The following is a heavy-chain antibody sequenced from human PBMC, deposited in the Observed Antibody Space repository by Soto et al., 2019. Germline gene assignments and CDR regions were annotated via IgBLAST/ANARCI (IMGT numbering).Heavy chain of an antibody. D-gene: IGHD1-26*01. CDR3: ARIKWGLDYYNGMDV. V-gene: IGHV1-2*02. J-gene: IGHJ6*02. CDR2: INPKTAAT. CDR1: GYSFSDYF. Sequence: QVQLVQSGAEVKKSGASVKVSCKASGYSFSDYFIQWVRQAPGQGLEWVAWINPKTAATNYAKKFQGRVSLTWDTSFSTAYMELTRLRPDDMAVYYCARIKWGLDYYNGMDVWGQGTTVIVSS.